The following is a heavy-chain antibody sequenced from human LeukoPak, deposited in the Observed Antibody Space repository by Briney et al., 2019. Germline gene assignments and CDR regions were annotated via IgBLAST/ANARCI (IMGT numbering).Heavy chain of an antibody. CDR3: ARGGPYFYGTDLDY. Sequence: GGSLRLSCAASGFTFSDFGMHWVRQAPGKGLDWVAVIWNDGSNTLQADFVKGRFTISRDNSKNTLYLQMNSLRVEDTAVYYYARGGPYFYGTDLDYWGQGTLVTVSS. D-gene: IGHD3-10*01. CDR1: GFTFSDFG. V-gene: IGHV3-33*08. J-gene: IGHJ4*02. CDR2: IWNDGSNT.